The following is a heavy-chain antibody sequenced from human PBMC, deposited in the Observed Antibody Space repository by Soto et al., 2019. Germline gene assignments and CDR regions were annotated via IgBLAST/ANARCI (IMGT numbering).Heavy chain of an antibody. Sequence: QVQLVQSGAEEKKPGASVKVSCKASGYTFTSYAMHWVRQAPGQRLEWMGWINAGNGNTKYSQKFQGRVTITRDTSASTAYMELSSLRSEDTAVYYCARRGTIFGVVDYYGMAVWGQGPTVTVSS. V-gene: IGHV1-3*05. D-gene: IGHD3-3*01. CDR1: GYTFTSYA. J-gene: IGHJ6*02. CDR2: INAGNGNT. CDR3: ARRGTIFGVVDYYGMAV.